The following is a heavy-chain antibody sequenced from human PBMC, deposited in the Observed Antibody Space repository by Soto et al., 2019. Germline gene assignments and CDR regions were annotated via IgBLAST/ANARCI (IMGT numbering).Heavy chain of an antibody. Sequence: QVQLVESGGGVVQPGRSLRLSCAASGFTFSSYGMHWVRQAPGKGLEWVAVIWYDGSNKYYADSVKGRFTISRDNSKNTLYLQMNSLRAEDTAVYYSARDGEYCSGGSCYSGYFDYWGQGTLVTVSS. V-gene: IGHV3-33*01. J-gene: IGHJ4*02. CDR1: GFTFSSYG. CDR3: ARDGEYCSGGSCYSGYFDY. CDR2: IWYDGSNK. D-gene: IGHD2-15*01.